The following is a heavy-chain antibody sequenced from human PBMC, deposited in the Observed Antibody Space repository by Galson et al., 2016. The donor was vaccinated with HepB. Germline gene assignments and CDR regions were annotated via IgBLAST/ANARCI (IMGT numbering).Heavy chain of an antibody. CDR2: INQDGTEK. CDR3: ARAYQYTLDY. CDR1: GLTFSNFW. D-gene: IGHD1-1*01. V-gene: IGHV3-7*04. J-gene: IGHJ4*02. Sequence: SLRLSYAASGLTFSNFWMTWVRQAPGKGLEWVANINQDGTEKHYLDSVRGRFTISRDNAKSSLFLQMNSLRAEDTAVYFCARAYQYTLDYWGQGTLVTVSS.